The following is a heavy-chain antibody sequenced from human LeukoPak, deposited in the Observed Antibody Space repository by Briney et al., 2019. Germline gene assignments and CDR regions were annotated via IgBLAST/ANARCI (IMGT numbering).Heavy chain of an antibody. CDR3: ASGGVVGPSTYWFYDL. CDR1: GFVFSRNW. J-gene: IGHJ2*01. Sequence: GGSLRLSCEASGFVFSRNWMTWVRQAPGKGLEWVANIRQDGREIYYVDSVKGRFTISRDNAKSSTYLQMNSLRAEDTAVYYCASGGVVGPSTYWFYDLWGRGTRVTVSS. CDR2: IRQDGREI. V-gene: IGHV3-7*01. D-gene: IGHD1-26*01.